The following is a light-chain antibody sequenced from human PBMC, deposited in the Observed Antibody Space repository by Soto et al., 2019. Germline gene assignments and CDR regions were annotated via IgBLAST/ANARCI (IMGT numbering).Light chain of an antibody. CDR2: AAS. V-gene: IGKV1-39*01. CDR1: QSITTH. Sequence: DIQMTQSPSSLSASVGDIVTMAFRASQSITTHVNWYQQKPGKAPKLLIYAASILQSGVPSRFSGSGSGTDFTLTISSLEPEDCGVYYCQQNGRSPTFGPGTKVDIK. CDR3: QQNGRSPT. J-gene: IGKJ3*01.